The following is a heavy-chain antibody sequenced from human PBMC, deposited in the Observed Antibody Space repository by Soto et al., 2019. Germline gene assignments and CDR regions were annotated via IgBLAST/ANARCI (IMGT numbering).Heavy chain of an antibody. Sequence: QLQLQESGPGLVTPSETLSLTFTVSGDSITSNDYFWAWIRQPPGKGLEGIGAVNYIERTYYNPSRKIRVTISVATSKTHFSLSLTSVTAADTAFYYCARQMAREVYANPYWFDTWGQGALVTVSS. CDR2: VNYIERT. CDR1: GDSITSNDYF. D-gene: IGHD3-10*01. V-gene: IGHV4-39*01. J-gene: IGHJ5*02. CDR3: ARQMAREVYANPYWFDT.